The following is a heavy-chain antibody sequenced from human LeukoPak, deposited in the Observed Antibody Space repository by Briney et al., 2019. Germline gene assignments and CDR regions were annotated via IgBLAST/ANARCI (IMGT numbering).Heavy chain of an antibody. CDR2: IIPIFGTA. CDR1: GGTFSSYA. J-gene: IGHJ6*03. CDR3: ARDTFAPAAIGPNNYYYYMDV. Sequence: GPSVKVSCKASGGTFSSYAISWVRQAPGQGLEWMGGIIPIFGTANYAQKFQGRVTITTDESTSTAYMELSSLRSEDTAVYYCARDTFAPAAIGPNNYYYYMDVWGKGTTVTVSS. V-gene: IGHV1-69*05. D-gene: IGHD2-2*01.